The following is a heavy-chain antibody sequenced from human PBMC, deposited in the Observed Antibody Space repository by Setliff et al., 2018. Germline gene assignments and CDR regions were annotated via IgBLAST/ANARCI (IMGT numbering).Heavy chain of an antibody. CDR2: INTRTGEP. CDR1: GYTLTTYL. J-gene: IGHJ4*02. CDR3: ATGSLAIAGTGH. D-gene: IGHD6-13*01. V-gene: IGHV7-4-1*02. Sequence: ASVKVSCKASGYTLTTYLMNWVRQAPGQGLEWMGYINTRTGEPMYAQGFTGRFVFSLDPSVSTAYLEISSLKAEDTAHYYCATGSLAIAGTGHWGQGTLVTSPQ.